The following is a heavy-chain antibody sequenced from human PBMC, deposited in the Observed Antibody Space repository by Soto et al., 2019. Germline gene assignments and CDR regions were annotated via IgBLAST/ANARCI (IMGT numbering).Heavy chain of an antibody. CDR3: ARGYGSSPNMELRFGMDV. J-gene: IGHJ6*02. CDR1: GYILTGYS. D-gene: IGHD5-18*01. CDR2: IDPNSGAT. V-gene: IGHV1-2*02. Sequence: QVYLVQSGAEVRRPGASVKVSCTAFGYILTGYSLHWVRQAPGQGLEWMGWIDPNSGATNSAERFHGRVSMTRDTSISAAYPELSSLRSDDTAVYYCARGYGSSPNMELRFGMDVWGQGTTISVSS.